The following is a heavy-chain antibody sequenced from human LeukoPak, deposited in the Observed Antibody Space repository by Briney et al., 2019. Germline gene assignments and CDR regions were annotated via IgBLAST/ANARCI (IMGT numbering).Heavy chain of an antibody. CDR3: ASQMAGFWSGYAYYYYYMDV. CDR1: GGSFSGYY. CDR2: IYYSGST. V-gene: IGHV4-34*01. J-gene: IGHJ6*03. Sequence: SETLSLTCAVYGGSFSGYYWSWIRQPPGKGLEWIGSIYYSGSTYYNPSLKSRVTISVDTSKNQFSLKLSSVTAADTAVYYCASQMAGFWSGYAYYYYYMDVWGKGTTVTVSS. D-gene: IGHD3-3*01.